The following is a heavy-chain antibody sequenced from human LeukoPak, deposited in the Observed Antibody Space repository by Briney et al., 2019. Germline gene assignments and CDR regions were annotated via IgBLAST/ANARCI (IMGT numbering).Heavy chain of an antibody. CDR3: ARTVARTWVDY. V-gene: IGHV4-31*03. Sequence: PSQTPSLTCTVSGDSISSGGYYWSWIRQHPGKGLEWIGYIYHSGSTYYNPSLKSRLSISVDTSKNQFSLKLNSVTAADTAVYYCARTVARTWVDYWGQGTLVTVSS. D-gene: IGHD6-19*01. CDR1: GDSISSGGYY. CDR2: IYHSGST. J-gene: IGHJ4*02.